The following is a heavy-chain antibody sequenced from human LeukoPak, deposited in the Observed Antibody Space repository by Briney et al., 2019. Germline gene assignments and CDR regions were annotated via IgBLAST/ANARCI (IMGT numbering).Heavy chain of an antibody. D-gene: IGHD3-22*01. CDR1: GGSISSGGYS. CDR2: IYHSGST. Sequence: PPETLSLTCTVSGGSISSGGYSWSWIRQPPGKGLEWIGYIYHSGSTYYNPSLKSRVTISVDRSKNQFSLKLSSVTAADTAVYYCARGYDSSGYNPTYFDYWGQGTLVTVSS. CDR3: ARGYDSSGYNPTYFDY. J-gene: IGHJ4*02. V-gene: IGHV4-30-2*01.